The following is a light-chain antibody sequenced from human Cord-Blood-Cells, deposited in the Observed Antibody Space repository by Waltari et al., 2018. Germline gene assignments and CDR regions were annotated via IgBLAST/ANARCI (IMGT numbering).Light chain of an antibody. CDR1: QSISSY. Sequence: DIQMTQSPSSLSASVGDRVTITCRASQSISSYLNWYQQKPGKAPKLLIYAASSLQSGGPSRFSGSGSGADCTLTIGSLQPEDFATYYCQQNYSTPRTFGQGAKVEIK. J-gene: IGKJ1*01. CDR2: AAS. CDR3: QQNYSTPRT. V-gene: IGKV1-39*01.